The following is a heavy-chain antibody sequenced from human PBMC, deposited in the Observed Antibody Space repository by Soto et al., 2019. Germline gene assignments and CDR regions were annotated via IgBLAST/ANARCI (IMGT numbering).Heavy chain of an antibody. Sequence: GESLKISCKGSGYSFTSYWIGWVRQMPGKGLEWMGIIYPGDSDTRYSPSFQGQVTISADKSISTAYLQWSSLKAPDTAMYYCARRAAAHHYYYGMDVWGQGTTVTVSS. V-gene: IGHV5-51*01. CDR1: GYSFTSYW. D-gene: IGHD6-6*01. CDR2: IYPGDSDT. CDR3: ARRAAAHHYYYGMDV. J-gene: IGHJ6*02.